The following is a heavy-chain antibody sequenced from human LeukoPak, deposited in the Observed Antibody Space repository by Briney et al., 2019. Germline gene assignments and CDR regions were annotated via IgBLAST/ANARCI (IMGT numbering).Heavy chain of an antibody. CDR3: ARASNYDILTGGYYYYYMDV. V-gene: IGHV3-48*03. CDR2: ISSSGSTI. Sequence: GGSLRLSCAASGFTFSSYEMNWVRQAPGKGLEWVSYISSSGSTIYYADSVKGRFTISRDNAKNSLYLQMNSLRAEDTAVYYCARASNYDILTGGYYYYYMDVWGKGTTVTVSS. CDR1: GFTFSSYE. J-gene: IGHJ6*03. D-gene: IGHD3-9*01.